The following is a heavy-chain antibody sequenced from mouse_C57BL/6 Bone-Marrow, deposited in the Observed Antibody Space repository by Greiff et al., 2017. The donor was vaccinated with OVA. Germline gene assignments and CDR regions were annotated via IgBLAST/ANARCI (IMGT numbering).Heavy chain of an antibody. V-gene: IGHV1-52*01. CDR1: SYTFTSYW. J-gene: IGHJ1*03. Sequence: QVQLQQPGAELVRPGSSVKLSCKASSYTFTSYWMHWVKQRPIQGLEWIGNIDPSDSETHYNQKFKDKATLTVDKSSSTAYMQLSSLTSEDSAVYYCARFTTVVDWYFDVWGTGTTVTVSS. CDR2: IDPSDSET. CDR3: ARFTTVVDWYFDV. D-gene: IGHD1-1*01.